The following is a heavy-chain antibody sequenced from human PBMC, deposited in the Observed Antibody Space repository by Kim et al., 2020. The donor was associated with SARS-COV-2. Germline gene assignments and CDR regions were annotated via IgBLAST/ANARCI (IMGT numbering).Heavy chain of an antibody. CDR3: AKGGRSNSWYYQY. D-gene: IGHD2-8*01. CDR1: GFTFSNSE. J-gene: IGHJ1*01. Sequence: GGSLRLSCAASGFTFSNSEMTWVRQGPGKGLERVSVISVTGTNTYYADSVKGRFTISRDNFRNTLYLQMDSLGAEDTAVDYCAKGGRSNSWYYQY. V-gene: IGHV3-23*01. CDR2: ISVTGTNT.